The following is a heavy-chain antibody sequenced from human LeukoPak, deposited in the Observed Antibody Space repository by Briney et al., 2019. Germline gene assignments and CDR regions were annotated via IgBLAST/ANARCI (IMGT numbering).Heavy chain of an antibody. CDR3: ARDLYDSSGYYSVRFDY. J-gene: IGHJ4*02. CDR2: ISAYNGNT. D-gene: IGHD3-22*01. CDR1: GYTFTSYG. V-gene: IGHV1-18*01. Sequence: GASVKVSCKASGYTFTSYGISWVRQAPGQGLEWMGWISAYNGNTNYAQKLQGRVTMTTDTSTSTAYMELRSLRSDDTAVYYCARDLYDSSGYYSVRFDYWGQGTLVTVSS.